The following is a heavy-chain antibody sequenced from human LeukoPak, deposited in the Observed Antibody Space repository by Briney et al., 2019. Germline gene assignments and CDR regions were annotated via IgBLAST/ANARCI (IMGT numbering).Heavy chain of an antibody. CDR1: GFTFNTYA. J-gene: IGHJ3*02. D-gene: IGHD2-2*01. CDR3: AKWSPLLDSTSCLGGGCNAFDI. CDR2: ISGSDDGI. Sequence: PGGSLRPSCAASGFTFNTYAMTWVRQAPGKGLEWVSAISGSDDGIYYADSVKGRFTISRDNSKNTLYLQMNSLRAEDTAVYYCAKWSPLLDSTSCLGGGCNAFDIWGQGTMVTVSS. V-gene: IGHV3-23*01.